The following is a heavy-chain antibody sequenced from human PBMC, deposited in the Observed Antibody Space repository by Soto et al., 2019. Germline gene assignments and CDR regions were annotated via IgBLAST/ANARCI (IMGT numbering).Heavy chain of an antibody. J-gene: IGHJ4*02. CDR1: GGSITSGGFS. Sequence: SETLSLTCAVSGGSITSGGFSWSWIRQPLGKGLQWMGYIDVSGSTYYNPSLKSRVTFSIDRSKNRFSLNLNSVTAADTAMFYCARVNGGVLDYWGQGTLVTVSS. V-gene: IGHV4-30-2*01. CDR2: IDVSGST. CDR3: ARVNGGVLDY. D-gene: IGHD2-8*02.